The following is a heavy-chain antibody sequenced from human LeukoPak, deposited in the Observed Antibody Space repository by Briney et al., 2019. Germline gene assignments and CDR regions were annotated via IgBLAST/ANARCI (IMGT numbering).Heavy chain of an antibody. CDR1: GYTFTSYD. J-gene: IGHJ4*02. D-gene: IGHD3-16*02. CDR2: MNPNSGNT. CDR3: ARAGLATYYDYVWGSYRPFDY. V-gene: IGHV1-8*01. Sequence: ASVKVSCKASGYTFTSYDINWVRQATGHGLEWMGWMNPNSGNTGYAQKFQGRVTITRNTSISTAYMELSSLRSEGTAVYYCARAGLATYYDYVWGSYRPFDYWGQGTLVTVSS.